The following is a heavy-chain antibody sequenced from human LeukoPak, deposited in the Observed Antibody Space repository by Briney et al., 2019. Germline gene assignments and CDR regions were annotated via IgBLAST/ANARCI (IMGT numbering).Heavy chain of an antibody. Sequence: SQTLSLTCTVSGRSISSGGYYWSWIRQHPGKGLEWIEYIYYSGSTYYNPSVKSRVTISVDTSKNQFSLKLSSVTAADTAVYYCARDYVVVPAATYYYYYGMDVWGKGTTVTVSS. CDR3: ARDYVVVPAATYYYYYGMDV. CDR1: GRSISSGGYY. J-gene: IGHJ6*04. CDR2: IYYSGST. V-gene: IGHV4-31*03. D-gene: IGHD2-2*01.